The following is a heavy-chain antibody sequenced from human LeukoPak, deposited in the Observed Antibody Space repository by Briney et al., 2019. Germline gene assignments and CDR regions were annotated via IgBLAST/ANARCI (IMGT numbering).Heavy chain of an antibody. J-gene: IGHJ2*01. V-gene: IGHV1-69*13. CDR1: GGTFSSYA. CDR2: IIPIFGTA. D-gene: IGHD2-2*02. Sequence: SVKVSCKASGGTFSSYAISWLRQAPGQGLEWMGGIIPIFGTANYAQKFQGRVTITADESTSTAYMELSSLRSEDTAVYYCARDEVPAAITQNWYFDLWGRGTLVTVSS. CDR3: ARDEVPAAITQNWYFDL.